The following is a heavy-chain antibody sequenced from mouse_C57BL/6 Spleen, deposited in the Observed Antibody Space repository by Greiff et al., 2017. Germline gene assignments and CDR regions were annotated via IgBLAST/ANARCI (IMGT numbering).Heavy chain of an antibody. CDR3: ARHEETTQYYAMDY. Sequence: QVQLQQSGAELVKPGASVKLSCKASGYTFTDYYIHWVKQRPVQGLEWIGWFYPGSGSTTYNEKFKGKATLTADKSSSTAYMELSRLTSEDSAVYFCARHEETTQYYAMDYWGQGTSVTVSA. V-gene: IGHV1-62-2*01. D-gene: IGHD2-12*01. CDR1: GYTFTDYY. CDR2: FYPGSGST. J-gene: IGHJ4*01.